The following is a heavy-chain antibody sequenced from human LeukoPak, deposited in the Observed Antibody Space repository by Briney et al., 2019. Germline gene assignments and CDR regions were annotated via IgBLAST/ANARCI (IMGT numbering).Heavy chain of an antibody. CDR1: GGSISSANW. CDR3: TREGLNDYNNPTDAFDI. D-gene: IGHD4-11*01. CDR2: IHHSGTT. V-gene: IGHV4-4*02. J-gene: IGHJ3*02. Sequence: SGTLSLTCAVSGGSISSANWRSWVRQPPGKGLEWIGEIHHSGTTTYNPSLKSRLTISVDKSKNQFSLTLNSVTAADTAVYFCTREGLNDYNNPTDAFDIWGQGTMVTVSS.